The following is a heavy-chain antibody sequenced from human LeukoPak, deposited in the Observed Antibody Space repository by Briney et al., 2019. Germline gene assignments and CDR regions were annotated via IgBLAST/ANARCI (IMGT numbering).Heavy chain of an antibody. CDR1: GATFSSYA. CDR2: IIPIFDTA. CDR3: ATSQGWDVDTAMVSNWFDP. J-gene: IGHJ5*02. D-gene: IGHD5-18*01. Sequence: SVKVSCKASGATFSSYAISWVRQAPGQGLEWMGGIIPIFDTANYAQKFQGRVTITADESTSTAYMDLSSLRSEDTAVYYSATSQGWDVDTAMVSNWFDPWGQGTLVTVSS. V-gene: IGHV1-69*13.